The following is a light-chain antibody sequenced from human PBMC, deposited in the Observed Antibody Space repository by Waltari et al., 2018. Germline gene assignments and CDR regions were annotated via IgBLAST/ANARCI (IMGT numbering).Light chain of an antibody. CDR1: QSIGSN. CDR2: GAS. Sequence: DIVMTQSPATLSVSPGERATLSCRASQSIGSNLAWYQHKPGQAPSFLIYGASTRATGIPARFSGSGSGTEFTLTISSLQAEDVAVYYCQQYYTHPPRTFGQGTKVQVK. V-gene: IGKV3-15*01. J-gene: IGKJ1*01. CDR3: QQYYTHPPRT.